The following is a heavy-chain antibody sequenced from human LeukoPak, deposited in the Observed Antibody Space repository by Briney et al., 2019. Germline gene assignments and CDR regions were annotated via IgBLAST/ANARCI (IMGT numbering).Heavy chain of an antibody. V-gene: IGHV3-74*01. CDR1: GFRFSDYW. Sequence: GGSPRPACAASGFRFSDYWMHWVRQGPGKGPEWLSRTSKDGSDTFYADAAKGRFTASRDNAKNTVYLQVTNVRPEDTAVYFCARGGYSGSYYRFSWGQGTLVTVAS. CDR3: ARGGYSGSYYRFS. CDR2: TSKDGSDT. D-gene: IGHD6-25*01. J-gene: IGHJ4*02.